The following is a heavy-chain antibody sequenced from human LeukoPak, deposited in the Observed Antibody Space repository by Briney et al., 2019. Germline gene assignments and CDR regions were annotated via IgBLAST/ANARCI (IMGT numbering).Heavy chain of an antibody. J-gene: IGHJ4*02. CDR3: ARLGALCSSTSCYTEALAYFDY. D-gene: IGHD2-2*01. Sequence: GASVKVSCKASGGTFSSYAISWVRQAPGQGLEWMGGIIPIFGTANYAQKFQGRVTITTDESTSTAYMELSSLRSEDTAVYYCARLGALCSSTSCYTEALAYFDYWGQGTLVTVCS. CDR1: GGTFSSYA. V-gene: IGHV1-69*05. CDR2: IIPIFGTA.